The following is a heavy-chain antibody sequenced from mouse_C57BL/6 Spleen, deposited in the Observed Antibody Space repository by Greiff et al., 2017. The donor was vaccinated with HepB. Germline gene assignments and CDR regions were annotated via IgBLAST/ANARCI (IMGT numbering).Heavy chain of an antibody. CDR3: ARPGIYYGSTIDV. Sequence: EVKLQESGGGLVKPGGSLKLSCAASGFTFSDYGMHWVRQAPEKGLEWVAYISSGSSTIYYADTVKGRFTISRDNAKNTLFLQMTSLRSEDTAMYYCARPGIYYGSTIDVWGTGTTVTVSS. CDR1: GFTFSDYG. J-gene: IGHJ1*03. V-gene: IGHV5-17*01. CDR2: ISSGSSTI. D-gene: IGHD1-1*01.